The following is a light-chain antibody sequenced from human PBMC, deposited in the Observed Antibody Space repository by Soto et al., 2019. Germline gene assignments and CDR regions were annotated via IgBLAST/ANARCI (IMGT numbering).Light chain of an antibody. CDR3: QHYYGTSPIA. J-gene: IGKJ5*01. Sequence: VLTQYPGTLALAPGEKATLPCSASQSVSTRLAWYQHRSGQAPRLLISSASIRATGIPDRFSGSGSGTDFTLTISRLEPEDFALYYCQHYYGTSPIAFGQGTRLEIK. V-gene: IGKV3-20*01. CDR1: QSVSTR. CDR2: SAS.